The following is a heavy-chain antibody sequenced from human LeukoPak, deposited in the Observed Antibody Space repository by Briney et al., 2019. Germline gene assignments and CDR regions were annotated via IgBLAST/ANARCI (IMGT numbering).Heavy chain of an antibody. D-gene: IGHD3-22*01. CDR1: GFTFSSYS. Sequence: PGGSLRLSCAASGFTFSSYSMKWVRQAPGKGLEWVSSISSSSSYIYYADSVKGRFTISRDNAKNSLYLQMNSLRAEDTAVYYCARVRPSYDSSGYYDYWGQGTLVTVSS. J-gene: IGHJ4*02. CDR3: ARVRPSYDSSGYYDY. CDR2: ISSSSSYI. V-gene: IGHV3-21*01.